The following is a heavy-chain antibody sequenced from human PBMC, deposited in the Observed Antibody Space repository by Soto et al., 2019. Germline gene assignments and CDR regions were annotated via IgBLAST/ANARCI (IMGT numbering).Heavy chain of an antibody. CDR1: GGTFSSYA. V-gene: IGHV1-69*13. D-gene: IGHD2-2*01. CDR2: ILPIFGTA. CDR3: ARRGDMVVVQAAAYYYYYGMDV. Sequence: VEVSFKTSGGTFSSYAIGWVRQAPVQGLEWMGGILPIFGTANYAQKFQGRVTITADESTSTAYMELSSLRSEDTAVYYCARRGDMVVVQAAAYYYYYGMDVWGQGTKVTVSS. J-gene: IGHJ6*02.